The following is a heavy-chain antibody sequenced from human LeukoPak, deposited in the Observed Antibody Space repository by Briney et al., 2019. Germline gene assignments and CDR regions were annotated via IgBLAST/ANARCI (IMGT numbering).Heavy chain of an antibody. J-gene: IGHJ4*02. V-gene: IGHV1-18*04. CDR1: GYTFTSYG. CDR3: ARAWGYDILTGPYYFDY. D-gene: IGHD3-9*01. Sequence: GASVKVSCKASGYTFTSYGISWVRQAPGQGLEWMGWISAHNGNTNYAQKLQGRVTMTTDTSTSTAYMELRSLRSDDTAVYYCARAWGYDILTGPYYFDYWGQGTLVTVSS. CDR2: ISAHNGNT.